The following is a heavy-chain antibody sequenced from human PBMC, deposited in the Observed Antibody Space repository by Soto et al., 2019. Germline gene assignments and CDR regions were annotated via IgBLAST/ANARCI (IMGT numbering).Heavy chain of an antibody. CDR3: AKDMGATVTTSGYFDY. D-gene: IGHD4-17*01. V-gene: IGHV3-9*01. CDR2: ISWNSGSI. Sequence: EVQLVESGGGLVQPGRSLRLSCAASGFTFDDYAMHWVRQAPGKGLEWVSGISWNSGSIGYADSVKGRFTISRDNAKNSLYLQMNSLRAEDTALYYCAKDMGATVTTSGYFDYWGQGTLVTVSS. CDR1: GFTFDDYA. J-gene: IGHJ4*02.